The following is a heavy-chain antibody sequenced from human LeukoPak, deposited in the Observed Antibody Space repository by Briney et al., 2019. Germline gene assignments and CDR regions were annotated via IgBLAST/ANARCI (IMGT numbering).Heavy chain of an antibody. V-gene: IGHV4-39*07. CDR1: GGSISSSSYY. CDR2: IYYSGST. D-gene: IGHD3-22*01. CDR3: ARGKGYYDSSGYYPYNWFDP. Sequence: PSETLSLTCTVSGGSISSSSYYWGWIRQPPGKGLEWIGSIYYSGSTYYNPSLKSRATISVDTSKNQFSLKLSSVTAADTAVYYCARGKGYYDSSGYYPYNWFDPWGQGTLVTVSS. J-gene: IGHJ5*02.